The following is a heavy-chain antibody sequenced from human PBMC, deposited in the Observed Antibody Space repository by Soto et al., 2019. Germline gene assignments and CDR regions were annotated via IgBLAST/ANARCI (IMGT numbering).Heavy chain of an antibody. CDR2: INGYIDYT. CDR1: GYTFNTYG. CDR3: ARGNYFGPTPGPFDT. D-gene: IGHD3-9*01. J-gene: IGHJ3*02. V-gene: IGHV1-18*01. Sequence: QVQLVQSGGEVKKPGASLKVSCKASGYTFNTYGISWVRQAPGQGLEWLGWINGYIDYTEYAQKVQGRVTLSTDTSTSTAYMELRNLRSDDTAVYYCARGNYFGPTPGPFDTWGQGTMVTVTS.